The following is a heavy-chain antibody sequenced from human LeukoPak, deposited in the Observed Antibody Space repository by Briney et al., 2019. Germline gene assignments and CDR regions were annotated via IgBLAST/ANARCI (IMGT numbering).Heavy chain of an antibody. J-gene: IGHJ4*02. V-gene: IGHV4-61*01. D-gene: IGHD3-3*01. CDR1: GDSVSSGPYY. CDR3: ARVRWSGRLQYYFDY. Sequence: SSETLSLTCTVSGDSVSSGPYYWSWIRQPPGKGLEWIGDVYSSRTTNSNPSLKSRVTISVDTSKNQFSLKLSSVTAADTAVYYCARVRWSGRLQYYFDYWGQGTLVTVSS. CDR2: VYSSRTT.